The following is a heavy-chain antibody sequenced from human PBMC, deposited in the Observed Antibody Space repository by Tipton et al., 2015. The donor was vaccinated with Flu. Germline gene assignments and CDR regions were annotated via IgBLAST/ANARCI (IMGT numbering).Heavy chain of an antibody. D-gene: IGHD4-17*01. Sequence: TLSLTCSVSGGSIDSGSYFWTWIRQPAGKGLEWIGRIYTSGSTNYNPSLKSRVTISVDTSKNQFSLKLSSVTAADTAGYYCARVSLDYGDHAPAFDIWGQGTMVTVSS. V-gene: IGHV4-61*02. CDR3: ARVSLDYGDHAPAFDI. CDR1: GGSIDSGSYF. J-gene: IGHJ3*02. CDR2: IYTSGST.